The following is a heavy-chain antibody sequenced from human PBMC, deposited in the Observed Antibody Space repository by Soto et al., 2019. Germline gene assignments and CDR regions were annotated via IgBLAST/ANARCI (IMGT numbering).Heavy chain of an antibody. CDR2: IYDTESA. J-gene: IGHJ4*02. CDR3: ARASSSSSAADY. D-gene: IGHD6-6*01. Sequence: QVQLQESGPGLVKPSQTLSLTCNVSGESISSGGYYWSWIRHHPGKGLEWIGYIYDTESAYYNPSLKSRVTISMDTSKNQFAMRLSSVTAAVTAVYYCARASSSSSAADYWGQGILGTISS. CDR1: GESISSGGYY. V-gene: IGHV4-31*03.